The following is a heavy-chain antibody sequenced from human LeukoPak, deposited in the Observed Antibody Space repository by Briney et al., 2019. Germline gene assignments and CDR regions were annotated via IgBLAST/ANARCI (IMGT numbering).Heavy chain of an antibody. CDR3: ARDRGYDSADH. D-gene: IGHD5-12*01. V-gene: IGHV3-7*01. Sequence: PGGSLRLSCAASGFTISSYWMRWVRQAPGKGPEWVANIKEDGSEKYYLDSVKGRFTVSRGNARNSLYLQMNSLRVEDTAVYYCARDRGYDSADHWGQGTLVTVSS. CDR1: GFTISSYW. J-gene: IGHJ4*02. CDR2: IKEDGSEK.